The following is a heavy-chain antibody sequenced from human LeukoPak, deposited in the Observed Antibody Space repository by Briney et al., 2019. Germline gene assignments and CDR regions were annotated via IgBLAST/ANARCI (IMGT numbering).Heavy chain of an antibody. J-gene: IGHJ3*02. CDR1: GGSISSYY. Sequence: PSETLSLTCTVSGGSISSYYWSWIRQPPGKELEWIGYIYYSGSTNYNPSLKSRVTISVDTSKNQFPLKLSSVTAADAAVYYCARDHTYYDILTGYSFGAFDIWGQGTMVTVSS. V-gene: IGHV4-59*01. D-gene: IGHD3-9*01. CDR2: IYYSGST. CDR3: ARDHTYYDILTGYSFGAFDI.